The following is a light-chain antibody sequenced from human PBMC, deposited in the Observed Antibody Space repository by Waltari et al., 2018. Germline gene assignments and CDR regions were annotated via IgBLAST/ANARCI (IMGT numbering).Light chain of an antibody. CDR2: DVT. CDR3: TSYTTTSTLVL. Sequence: QSALTQPASVSGSPGQSITISCTGTTSDIGGYNYVSWYQQHPGRAPKLMLYDVTDRPSGISIRCSGSKSGNTASLTISGLRAEDEAYYYCTSYTTTSTLVLFGGGTKLTVL. V-gene: IGLV2-14*03. J-gene: IGLJ2*01. CDR1: TSDIGGYNY.